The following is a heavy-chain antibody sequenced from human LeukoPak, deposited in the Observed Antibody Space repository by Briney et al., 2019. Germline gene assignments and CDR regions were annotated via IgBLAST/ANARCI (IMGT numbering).Heavy chain of an antibody. J-gene: IGHJ4*02. D-gene: IGHD6-19*01. V-gene: IGHV3-7*01. CDR2: IKQDGSEK. CDR1: GFTLSTYW. Sequence: PGGSLRLSCAASGFTLSTYWMTWVRQAPGKGLEWVANIKQDGSEKYYVGSVKGRFTISRDNAKKLLYLQMNSLRVEDTAVYYCARDRRSSGRLGRFDNWGQGTLVTVSP. CDR3: ARDRRSSGRLGRFDN.